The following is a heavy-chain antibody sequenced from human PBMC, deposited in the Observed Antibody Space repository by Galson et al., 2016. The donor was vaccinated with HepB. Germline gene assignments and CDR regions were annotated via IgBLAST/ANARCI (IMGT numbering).Heavy chain of an antibody. J-gene: IGHJ4*02. CDR2: ISFDGNNK. CDR1: GFTFNSYG. D-gene: IGHD3-22*01. V-gene: IGHV3-30*03. Sequence: SLRLSCAASGFTFNSYGMHWVRQAPGKGLEWLAFISFDGNNKDYADSVKSRFTISRDNSKNSLYLQMNTLRAEDTAIYYCARGFNYYDSCMIYWGQGTQVTVSS. CDR3: ARGFNYYDSCMIY.